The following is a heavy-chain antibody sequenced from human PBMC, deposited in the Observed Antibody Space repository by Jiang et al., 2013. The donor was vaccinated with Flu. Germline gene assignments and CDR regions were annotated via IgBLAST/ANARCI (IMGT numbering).Heavy chain of an antibody. CDR3: ARDGIAAAGSKF. Sequence: AEVKKPGASVKVSCKASGLHLYQLRYQLGATGPLDKGLEWMGRISAYNGNTNYAQKLQGRVTMTTDTSTSTAYMELRSLRSDDTAVYYCARDGIAAAGSKFWGQGTLVTVSS. D-gene: IGHD6-13*01. V-gene: IGHV1-18*04. CDR2: ISAYNGNT. J-gene: IGHJ4*02. CDR1: GLHLYQLR.